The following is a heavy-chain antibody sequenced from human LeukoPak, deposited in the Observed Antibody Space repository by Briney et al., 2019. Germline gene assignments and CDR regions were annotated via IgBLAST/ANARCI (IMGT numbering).Heavy chain of an antibody. CDR1: GGSISSFY. Sequence: SETLSRTCTVSGGSISSFYWNWIQQPPGKGLEWLGYIYYSGSSNYNPSLKSRITISVDTSKNQFSLNLSSVTAADTAVYYCARHRGYSSGLFEYWGQGTLATVSS. J-gene: IGHJ4*02. V-gene: IGHV4-59*08. D-gene: IGHD6-19*01. CDR2: IYYSGSS. CDR3: ARHRGYSSGLFEY.